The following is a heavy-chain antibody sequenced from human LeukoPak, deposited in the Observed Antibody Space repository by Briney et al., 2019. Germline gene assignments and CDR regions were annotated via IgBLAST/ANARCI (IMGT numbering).Heavy chain of an antibody. Sequence: SETLSLTCAVSGGSISSFYWSWIRQPPGKGLEYIGYIYNSGSTNYSPSLKSRVTISVDTSKNQFSLKLSSVTAADTAVYYCARVGYCSSTSCFHFDYWGQGTLVTVSS. D-gene: IGHD2-2*01. V-gene: IGHV4-59*01. CDR3: ARVGYCSSTSCFHFDY. CDR1: GGSISSFY. J-gene: IGHJ4*02. CDR2: IYNSGST.